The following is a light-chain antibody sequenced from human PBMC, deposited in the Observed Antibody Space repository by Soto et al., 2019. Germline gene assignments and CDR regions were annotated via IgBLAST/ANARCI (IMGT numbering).Light chain of an antibody. CDR2: EVT. CDR3: CSFAGGTNLV. CDR1: RRDIGGYDF. V-gene: IGLV2-8*01. Sequence: QSVLIQPPSASGSPGQSVTISCTVTRRDIGGYDFVSWYQQHPGKAPKLLISEVTKRPSGVPDRFSGSKSGNTASLTISGLQSDDEADYYCCSFAGGTNLVFGTGTKVTVL. J-gene: IGLJ1*01.